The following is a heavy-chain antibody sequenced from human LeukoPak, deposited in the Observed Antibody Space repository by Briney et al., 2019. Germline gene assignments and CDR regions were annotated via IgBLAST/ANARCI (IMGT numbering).Heavy chain of an antibody. Sequence: SVKVSCKASGGTFSSYAISWVRQAPGQGLEWMGGIIPIFGTANYAQKFQDRVTITADESTSTACMELSSLRSEDTAVYYCARDLHDYSNYWFDPWGQGTLVTVSS. CDR2: IIPIFGTA. J-gene: IGHJ5*02. CDR3: ARDLHDYSNYWFDP. V-gene: IGHV1-69*13. D-gene: IGHD4-11*01. CDR1: GGTFSSYA.